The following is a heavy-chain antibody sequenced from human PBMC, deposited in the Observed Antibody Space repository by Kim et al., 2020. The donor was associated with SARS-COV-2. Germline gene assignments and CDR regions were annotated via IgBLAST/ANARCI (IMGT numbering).Heavy chain of an antibody. J-gene: IGHJ4*02. V-gene: IGHV3-48*04. CDR1: GFIFSINS. CDR3: ARDRTGSD. CDR2: ISTSSSNI. Sequence: GGSLRLSCAASGFIFSINSMTWVRQAPGKGLEWVSYISTSSSNIYYADSVKGRFIISRDNAKSSVYLQMNSLRAEDTAVYYCARDRTGSDWGQGTLVTVSS.